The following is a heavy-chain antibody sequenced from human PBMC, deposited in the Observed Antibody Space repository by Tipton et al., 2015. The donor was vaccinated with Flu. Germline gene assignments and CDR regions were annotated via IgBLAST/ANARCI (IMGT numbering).Heavy chain of an antibody. Sequence: TLSLTCTVSGGSISSYYWSWIRQPPGKGLEWIGEINHSGSTNYNPSLKSRVTISVDTSKNQFSLKLSSVTAADTAVYYCAREEKFPPDAFDIWGQGTMVTVSS. CDR2: INHSGST. CDR1: GGSISSYY. V-gene: IGHV4-34*01. CDR3: AREEKFPPDAFDI. J-gene: IGHJ3*02. D-gene: IGHD2-21*01.